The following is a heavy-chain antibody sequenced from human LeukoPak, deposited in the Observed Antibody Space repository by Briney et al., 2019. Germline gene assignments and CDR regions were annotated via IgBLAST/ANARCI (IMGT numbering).Heavy chain of an antibody. CDR2: SSYSRST. CDR3: ARGTPYCSGGSCYDQFDF. CDR1: GGSISSSTYY. D-gene: IGHD2-15*01. Sequence: SETLSLTCTVSGGSISSSTYYWGWIRQPPGKGLEWIGSSSYSRSTYYNPSLKSRVTMSVDTSKNHFSLKLRSVTAADTAVYYCARGTPYCSGGSCYDQFDFWGQGSLVTVSS. J-gene: IGHJ4*02. V-gene: IGHV4-39*07.